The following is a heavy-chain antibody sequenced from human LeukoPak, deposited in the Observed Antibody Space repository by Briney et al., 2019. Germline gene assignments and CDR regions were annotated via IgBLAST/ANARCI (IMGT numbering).Heavy chain of an antibody. D-gene: IGHD6-6*01. CDR3: ARVREYSSSRWFDP. Sequence: GGSLRLSCAASGFTFDDYGMSWVRQAPGKGLEWVSGNNWNGGSTGYADSVKGRFTISRDNAKNSLYLQMNSLRAEDTALYHCARVREYSSSRWFDPWGQGTLVTVSS. V-gene: IGHV3-20*01. J-gene: IGHJ5*02. CDR2: NNWNGGST. CDR1: GFTFDDYG.